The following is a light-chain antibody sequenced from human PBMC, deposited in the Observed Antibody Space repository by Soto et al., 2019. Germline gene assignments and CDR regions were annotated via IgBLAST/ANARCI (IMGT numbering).Light chain of an antibody. CDR3: QQYGSSPPSST. Sequence: EVVLTQSPVTLSLSPGERATLSCRASQSFRGLLAWYQQKPGQAPRLLIYGASSRATGIPDRFSGRGSGTDFTLTISRLEPEDFAVYYCQQYGSSPPSSTFGQGTRLEIK. CDR2: GAS. J-gene: IGKJ5*01. V-gene: IGKV3-20*01. CDR1: QSFRGL.